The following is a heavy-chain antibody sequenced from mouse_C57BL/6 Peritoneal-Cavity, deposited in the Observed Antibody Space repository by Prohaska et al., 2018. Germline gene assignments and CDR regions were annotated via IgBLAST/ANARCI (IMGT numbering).Heavy chain of an antibody. J-gene: IGHJ4*01. V-gene: IGHV1-15*01. CDR2: IDPETGGT. CDR1: GYTFTDYE. CDR3: TNYYGSSYAMDY. D-gene: IGHD1-1*01. Sequence: QVQLQQSGAELVRPGASVTLSCKASGYTFTDYEMHWVKQTLVHGLEWIGAIDPETGGTAYNQKFKGKAILTADKAASTAYMELRSLTSEDSAVYYCTNYYGSSYAMDYWGQGTSVTVSS.